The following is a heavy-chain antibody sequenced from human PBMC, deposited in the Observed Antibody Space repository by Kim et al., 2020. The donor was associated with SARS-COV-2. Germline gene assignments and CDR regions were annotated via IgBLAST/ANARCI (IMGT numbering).Heavy chain of an antibody. J-gene: IGHJ4*02. CDR2: IRSKAYGGTT. Sequence: GGSLRLSCTASGSTFGDYAMSWFRQAPGKGLEWVGFIRSKAYGGTTEYAASVKGRFTITRDASKIIAYLHMNSLKTDDTAVYYCSRHTDYWGRGTLVTVSS. CDR1: GSTFGDYA. V-gene: IGHV3-49*03. CDR3: SRHTDY.